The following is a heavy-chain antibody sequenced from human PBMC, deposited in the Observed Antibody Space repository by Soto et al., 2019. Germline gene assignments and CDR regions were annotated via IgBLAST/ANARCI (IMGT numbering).Heavy chain of an antibody. CDR2: INPNSGGT. CDR3: ASARGYSGYDSFDY. D-gene: IGHD5-12*01. Sequence: APVKVSCKASGYTFTGYYMHWVRQAPGQGLEWMGWINPNSGGTNYAQKFQGWVTMTRDTSISTAYMELSRLRSDDTAVYYCASARGYSGYDSFDYWGQGTLVTVSS. CDR1: GYTFTGYY. J-gene: IGHJ4*02. V-gene: IGHV1-2*04.